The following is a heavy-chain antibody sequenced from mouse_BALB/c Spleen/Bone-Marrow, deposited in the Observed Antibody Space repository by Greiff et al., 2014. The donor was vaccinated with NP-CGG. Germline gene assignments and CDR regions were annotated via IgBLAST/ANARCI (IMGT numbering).Heavy chain of an antibody. V-gene: IGHV3-6*02. CDR3: ARGDSSGYDYAMDY. CDR2: ISYDGSN. CDR1: GYSITSGYY. J-gene: IGHJ4*01. Sequence: EVHLVESGPGLVKPSQSLSLTCSVTGYSITSGYYWNWIRQFPGNKLEWMGYISYDGSNNYNPSLKNRISITRDTSKNQFFLKLNSVTTEDTATYYCARGDSSGYDYAMDYWGQGTSVTVSS. D-gene: IGHD3-2*01.